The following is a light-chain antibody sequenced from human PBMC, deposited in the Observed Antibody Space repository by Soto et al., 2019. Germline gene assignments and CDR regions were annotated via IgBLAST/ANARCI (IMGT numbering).Light chain of an antibody. J-gene: IGLJ2*01. CDR1: SSDVGGYNY. CDR3: SSYTSSSTLE. CDR2: EVS. V-gene: IGLV2-14*01. Sequence: QSALTQPASVSGSPGQSITISCTGTSSDVGGYNYVSWYQQHPGKAPKLMIYEVSNRPSGVSNRFSGSKSGNTASLTISGLQAEDEADDYFSSYTSSSTLEFGGGTKLTVL.